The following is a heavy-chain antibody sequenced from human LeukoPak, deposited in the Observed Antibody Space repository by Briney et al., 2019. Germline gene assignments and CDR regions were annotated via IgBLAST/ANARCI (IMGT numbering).Heavy chain of an antibody. CDR1: GGSFSGYY. Sequence: ETLSLTCAVYGGSFSGYYWSWVRQAPGKGLEWVSAISGSGGSTYYADSVKGRFTISRDNSKNTLYLQMNSLRAEDTAVYYCAKEHSRPFDYWGQGTLVTVSS. CDR2: ISGSGGST. V-gene: IGHV3-23*01. CDR3: AKEHSRPFDY. J-gene: IGHJ4*02. D-gene: IGHD6-13*01.